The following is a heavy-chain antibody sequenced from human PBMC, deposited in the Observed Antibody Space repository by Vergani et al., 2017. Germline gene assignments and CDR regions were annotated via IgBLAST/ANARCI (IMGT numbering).Heavy chain of an antibody. Sequence: QVQLQESGPGLVKASETLSLTCTVYGGSIGSNYWNWIRQPPGKGLEWIGYIYYSGNTNYNPSLKSRVTLSVDTSKNQFSLNLSSVTAADTAVYYCASGGSWYNWFDPWGQGTLVTVSS. CDR1: GGSIGSNY. D-gene: IGHD6-13*01. V-gene: IGHV4-59*01. CDR3: ASGGSWYNWFDP. J-gene: IGHJ5*02. CDR2: IYYSGNT.